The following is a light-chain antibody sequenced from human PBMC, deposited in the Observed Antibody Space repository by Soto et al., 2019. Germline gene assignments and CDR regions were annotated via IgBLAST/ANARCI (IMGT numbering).Light chain of an antibody. CDR3: SSYAGCNRFGYV. CDR1: SSDVGGYNY. J-gene: IGLJ1*01. CDR2: EVS. Sequence: SVLTQPPSASGSPGQSVTISCAGTSSDVGGYNYVSWYQQHPGKAPKLMIYEVSKRPSGVPDRFSGSKSGNTASLTVSGLQAEDEADYYCSSYAGCNRFGYVFGTGTKVTV. V-gene: IGLV2-8*01.